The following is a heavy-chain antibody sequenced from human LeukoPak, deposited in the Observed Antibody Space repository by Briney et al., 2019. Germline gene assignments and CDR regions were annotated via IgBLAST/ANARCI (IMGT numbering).Heavy chain of an antibody. V-gene: IGHV4-59*13. CDR1: GVSITTYY. CDR3: AREANYYGSGSYFEGTSDY. Sequence: SETLSLTCKVSGVSITTYYWSWIRQSPGKGLEWIGYISHTGTTDYNPSLKSRVTFSVDTSKNEFSLKLTSVTAADTAVYYCAREANYYGSGSYFEGTSDYWGQGSLVTVSS. CDR2: ISHTGTT. D-gene: IGHD3-10*01. J-gene: IGHJ4*02.